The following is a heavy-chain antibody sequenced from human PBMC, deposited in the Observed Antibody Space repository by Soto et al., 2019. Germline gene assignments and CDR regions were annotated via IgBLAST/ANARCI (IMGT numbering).Heavy chain of an antibody. CDR1: GDSIRSGTYS. Sequence: SETLSLTCTVSGDSIRSGTYSWDWLRQSPGKGLEWIGCFWSTGATYYNPSVKGRLTISLDTSKNQFSLNLNSVTAADTAVYFCARRPLAYFDYWGRRTQVTVSS. CDR2: FWSTGAT. CDR3: ARRPLAYFDY. D-gene: IGHD6-13*01. J-gene: IGHJ4*02. V-gene: IGHV4-39*01.